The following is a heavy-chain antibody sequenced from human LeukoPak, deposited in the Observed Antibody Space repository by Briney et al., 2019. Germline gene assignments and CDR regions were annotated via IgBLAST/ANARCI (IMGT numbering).Heavy chain of an antibody. CDR2: INWNSDSI. V-gene: IGHV3-9*01. J-gene: IGHJ5*02. D-gene: IGHD1-26*01. CDR1: GFSFDDYA. Sequence: GGSLRLSCAASGFSFDDYAMHWVRQAPGKGLEWVSGINWNSDSIVYADSVKGRFTTSRDNAKNSLYLQMNSLRAEDTAVYYCVYGGSYYVAWGQGTLVTVSS. CDR3: VYGGSYYVA.